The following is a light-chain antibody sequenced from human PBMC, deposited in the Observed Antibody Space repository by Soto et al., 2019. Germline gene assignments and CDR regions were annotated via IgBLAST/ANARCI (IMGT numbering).Light chain of an antibody. CDR1: QNVRTF. CDR2: GAS. J-gene: IGKJ1*01. V-gene: IGKV3-20*01. Sequence: EVVLTQSPATLSLSPGERATLSCRASQNVRTFLDWYQQKPGQAPRLLIYGASSRATGIPDRFSGSGSGTDFTLAISRLEPEDFAVYYCQQYGSSPVTFGQGTKVDI. CDR3: QQYGSSPVT.